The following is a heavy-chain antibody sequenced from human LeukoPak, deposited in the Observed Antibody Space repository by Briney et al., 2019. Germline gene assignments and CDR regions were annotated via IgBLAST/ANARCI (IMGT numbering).Heavy chain of an antibody. V-gene: IGHV3-23*01. D-gene: IGHD6-13*01. CDR2: ISGSGGST. Sequence: GGSLRLSCAASGFTFSSYAMSWVRQAPGKGLEWVSAISGSGGSTYYADSVKGRFTFSRDNSKNTLYLQMNSLRAEDTAVYYCAKFKAAAGQYYYYGMDVWGQGTTVTVSS. J-gene: IGHJ6*02. CDR3: AKFKAAAGQYYYYGMDV. CDR1: GFTFSSYA.